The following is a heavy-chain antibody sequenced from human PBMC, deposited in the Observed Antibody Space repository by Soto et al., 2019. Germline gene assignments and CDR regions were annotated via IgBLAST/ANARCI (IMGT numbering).Heavy chain of an antibody. CDR1: GHSFTSYW. Sequence: GESLKISCKGSGHSFTSYWIGWVRQMPGKGLEWMGIIYPGDSDTRYSPSFQGQVTISADKSISTAYLQWSSLKASDTAMYYCARTADSSGYYSQEGAFDYWGQGTLVTVSS. V-gene: IGHV5-51*01. D-gene: IGHD3-22*01. J-gene: IGHJ4*02. CDR2: IYPGDSDT. CDR3: ARTADSSGYYSQEGAFDY.